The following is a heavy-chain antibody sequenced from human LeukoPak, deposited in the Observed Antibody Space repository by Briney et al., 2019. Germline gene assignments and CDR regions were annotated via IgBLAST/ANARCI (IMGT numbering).Heavy chain of an antibody. V-gene: IGHV4-59*11. J-gene: IGHJ3*02. D-gene: IGHD3-16*01. CDR1: GGSISSHY. CDR2: IHYSGST. CDR3: ARAQGGAFDI. Sequence: SETLSLTCTVSGGSISSHYWSWIRQPPGKGLEWIGYIHYSGSTNYNPSLKSRVTISLDTSNNQFSLKVNSVTAADTAVYLCARAQGGAFDIWGQGTMVTVSS.